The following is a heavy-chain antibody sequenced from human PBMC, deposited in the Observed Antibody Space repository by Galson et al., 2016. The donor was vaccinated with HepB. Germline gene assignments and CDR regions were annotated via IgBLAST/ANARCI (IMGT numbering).Heavy chain of an antibody. CDR2: IDYSLTT. J-gene: IGHJ3*01. CDR1: GGTISSYC. D-gene: IGHD5-12*01. CDR3: ARDSDIMVPGNICDV. Sequence: SETLSLTCTVSGGTISSYCWSWIRQPPGKGLEWIGYIDYSLTTNYSPFLKSRVTISVDTSKNQFSLRLTSVTAADTAVYYCARDSDIMVPGNICDVWGQGTMVTVSS. V-gene: IGHV4-59*01.